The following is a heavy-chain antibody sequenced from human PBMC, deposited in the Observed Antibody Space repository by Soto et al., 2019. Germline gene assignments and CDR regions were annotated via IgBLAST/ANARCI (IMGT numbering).Heavy chain of an antibody. CDR2: ISRIGNTI. Sequence: PGGSLRLSCAASGFTFSTYSMNWVRQAPGKGLEWVSYISRIGNTIYYADSVKGRFTISRDNAKNSPYLQMNNLRHEDTAVYYCARSGSVVVADAVFDYWGQGALVTVSS. V-gene: IGHV3-48*02. CDR3: ARSGSVVVADAVFDY. CDR1: GFTFSTYS. J-gene: IGHJ4*02. D-gene: IGHD2-15*01.